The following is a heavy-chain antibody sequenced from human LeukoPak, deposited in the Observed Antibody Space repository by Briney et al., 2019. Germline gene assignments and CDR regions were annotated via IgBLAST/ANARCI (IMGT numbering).Heavy chain of an antibody. J-gene: IGHJ4*02. Sequence: SQTLSLTCTVSGGSISSYYWSWIRQPPGKGLEWIGYIYYSGSTYYNPSLKSRVTISVDTSKNQFSLKLSSVTAADTAVYYCARDEELRGRFDYWGQGTLVTVSS. CDR2: IYYSGST. D-gene: IGHD1-26*01. CDR3: ARDEELRGRFDY. V-gene: IGHV4-59*12. CDR1: GGSISSYY.